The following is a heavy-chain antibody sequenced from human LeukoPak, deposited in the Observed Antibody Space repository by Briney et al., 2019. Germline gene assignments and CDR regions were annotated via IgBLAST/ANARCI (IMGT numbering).Heavy chain of an antibody. D-gene: IGHD3-22*01. CDR2: ISYDGSNK. CDR1: GFTFSSSA. CDR3: AKPNSSGYYDAFDI. Sequence: GGSLRLSCAASGFTFSSSAMHWVRQAPGKGLEWVAVISYDGSNKYYADSVKGRFTISRDNSKNTLYLQMNSLRAEDTAVYYCAKPNSSGYYDAFDIWGQGTMVTVSS. V-gene: IGHV3-30*18. J-gene: IGHJ3*02.